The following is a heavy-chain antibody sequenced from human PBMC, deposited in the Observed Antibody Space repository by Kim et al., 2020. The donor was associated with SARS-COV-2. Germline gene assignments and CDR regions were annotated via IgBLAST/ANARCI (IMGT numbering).Heavy chain of an antibody. D-gene: IGHD6-13*01. CDR3: AREVRYSSSWYDLDY. J-gene: IGHJ4*02. Sequence: DPVKGRFTISRDNSTNTLYLQMNSLRAEDTAVYYCAREVRYSSSWYDLDYWGQGTLVTVSS. V-gene: IGHV3-30*01.